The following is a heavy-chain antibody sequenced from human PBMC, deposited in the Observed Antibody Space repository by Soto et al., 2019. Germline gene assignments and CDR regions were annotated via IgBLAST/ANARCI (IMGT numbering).Heavy chain of an antibody. CDR2: ISGSGGST. J-gene: IGHJ6*02. CDR1: GFTFSSYA. V-gene: IGHV3-23*01. Sequence: PGGSLRLSCAASGFTFSSYAMSWVRQAPGKGLEWVSAISGSGGSTYYADSVKGRFTISRDNSKNTLYLQMNSLRAEDTAVYYCAKGDFSSGWYGNYYYGMDVWGQGTTVPVSS. D-gene: IGHD6-19*01. CDR3: AKGDFSSGWYGNYYYGMDV.